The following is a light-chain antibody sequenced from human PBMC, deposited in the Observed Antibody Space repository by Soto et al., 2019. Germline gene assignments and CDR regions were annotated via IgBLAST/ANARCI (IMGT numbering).Light chain of an antibody. CDR1: SSDVGGSNY. Sequence: QSALTQPASVSGSPGQSITISCTGTSSDVGGSNYVSWYQQHPGKAPKLMIYDVSNRPSGVSNRFSGSKSGNTASLTISGLQAEDEADYYCSSYTSSSPLYVFGTGTKVTVL. CDR2: DVS. J-gene: IGLJ1*01. V-gene: IGLV2-14*01. CDR3: SSYTSSSPLYV.